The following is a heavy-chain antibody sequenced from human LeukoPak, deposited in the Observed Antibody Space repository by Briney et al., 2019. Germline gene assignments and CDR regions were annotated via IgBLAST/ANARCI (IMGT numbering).Heavy chain of an antibody. CDR2: IIPIFGTA. Sequence: ASVKVSXKASGSTFSSYAISWVRQAPGQGLEWMGGIIPIFGTANSAQKFQGRVTITADESTSTAYMELSSLRSEDTAVYYCAREWRFQGSGSYYTPYYYMDVWGKGTTVTVSS. J-gene: IGHJ6*03. V-gene: IGHV1-69*01. D-gene: IGHD3-10*01. CDR1: GSTFSSYA. CDR3: AREWRFQGSGSYYTPYYYMDV.